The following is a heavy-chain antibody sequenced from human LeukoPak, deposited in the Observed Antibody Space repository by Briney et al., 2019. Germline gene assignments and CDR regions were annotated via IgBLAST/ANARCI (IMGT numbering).Heavy chain of an antibody. CDR1: GYTFTSYG. D-gene: IGHD6-13*01. CDR3: ARDSLGSSSWYRSMVCYGMDV. V-gene: IGHV1-18*01. J-gene: IGHJ6*02. Sequence: ASVKVSCKASGYTFTSYGISWVRQAPGQGLEWMGWISAYNGNTNYAQKLQGRVTMTTDTSTSTAYMELRSLRSDDTAVYYCARDSLGSSSWYRSMVCYGMDVWGQGTTVTVSS. CDR2: ISAYNGNT.